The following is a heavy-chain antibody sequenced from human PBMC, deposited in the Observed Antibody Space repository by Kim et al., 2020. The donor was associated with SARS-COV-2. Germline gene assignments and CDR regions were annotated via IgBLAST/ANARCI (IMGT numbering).Heavy chain of an antibody. Sequence: GGSLRLSCAASGFTGSNNYMSWVRQAPGKGLECVSVIYSGSNTYYADSVKGRFTISRDNSKNTLYLQMNSLRAEDTAVYYCARGIGSHSYFDYWGQGTLVTVSS. D-gene: IGHD1-26*01. CDR3: ARGIGSHSYFDY. J-gene: IGHJ4*02. V-gene: IGHV3-53*01. CDR1: GFTGSNNY. CDR2: IYSGSNT.